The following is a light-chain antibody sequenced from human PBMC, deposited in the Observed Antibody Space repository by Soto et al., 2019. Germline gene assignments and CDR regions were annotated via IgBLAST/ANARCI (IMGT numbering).Light chain of an antibody. Sequence: EIVLTQSPGTLSLSPGDGATLSCRASQSVSSGYLAWYQQKPGQAPRLLIYGASRRATGIPDRFSGSGSGTDFTLSINRLEPEDFAVYWCQHYGNSPTFGQGTKV. J-gene: IGKJ1*01. CDR2: GAS. V-gene: IGKV3-20*01. CDR3: QHYGNSPT. CDR1: QSVSSGY.